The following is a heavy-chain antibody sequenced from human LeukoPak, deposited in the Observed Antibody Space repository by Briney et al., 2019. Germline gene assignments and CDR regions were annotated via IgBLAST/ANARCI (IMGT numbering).Heavy chain of an antibody. CDR3: ARHASLMRFGGNAFDI. V-gene: IGHV4-59*08. D-gene: IGHD3-10*01. CDR1: GGSISSYY. Sequence: SETLSLTCTVSGGSISSYYWSWIRQPPEKGLEWIGYIYYSGSTNYNPSLKSRVTISVDTSKNQFSLKLSSVTAADTAVYYCARHASLMRFGGNAFDIWGQGTMVTVSS. CDR2: IYYSGST. J-gene: IGHJ3*02.